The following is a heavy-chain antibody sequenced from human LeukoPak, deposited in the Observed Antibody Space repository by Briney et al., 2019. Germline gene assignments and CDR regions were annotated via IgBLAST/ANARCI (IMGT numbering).Heavy chain of an antibody. Sequence: SETLSLTCAVYGGSFSGYYWSWIRQPPGKGLEWIGEINHSGSTNYNPSLKSRVTISVDTSKNQFSLKLSSVTAADTAVYYCASGSLYYFDYWGQGTLVTVFS. J-gene: IGHJ4*02. CDR1: GGSFSGYY. CDR2: INHSGST. V-gene: IGHV4-34*01. CDR3: ASGSLYYFDY.